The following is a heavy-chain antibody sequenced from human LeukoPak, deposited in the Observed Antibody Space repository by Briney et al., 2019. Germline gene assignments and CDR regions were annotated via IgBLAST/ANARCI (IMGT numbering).Heavy chain of an antibody. CDR3: TRDPSEASHPYYFDY. CDR2: VSSSGSYI. J-gene: IGHJ4*02. CDR1: GFTFSSSW. V-gene: IGHV3-21*01. Sequence: KAGGSLRLSCAASGFTFSSSWMTWVRQAPGKGLEWVSFVSSSGSYIFYADSVKGRFTISRDNAKNSLYLQMNSLRAEDTAVYYCTRDPSEASHPYYFDYWGQGTLVTVSS. D-gene: IGHD6-25*01.